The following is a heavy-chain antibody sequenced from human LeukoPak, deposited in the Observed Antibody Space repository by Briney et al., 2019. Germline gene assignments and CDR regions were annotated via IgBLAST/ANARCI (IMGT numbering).Heavy chain of an antibody. V-gene: IGHV6-1*01. CDR1: GDSISSNSAT. CDR2: TYYRSKWYN. Sequence: SQTLSLTCAISGDSISSNSATWNGIRQSPSRGLEWLGRTYYRSKWYNEYAVSVKSRMTNNADTSKNQFSLQLNSVTPEDTAVYYCARRKDGGNYFDYWGQGALVTVSS. CDR3: ARRKDGGNYFDY. J-gene: IGHJ4*02. D-gene: IGHD4-23*01.